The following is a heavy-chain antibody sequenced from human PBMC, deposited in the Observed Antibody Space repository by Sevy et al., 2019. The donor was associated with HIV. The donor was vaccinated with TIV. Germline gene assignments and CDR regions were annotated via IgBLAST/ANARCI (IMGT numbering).Heavy chain of an antibody. J-gene: IGHJ6*02. Sequence: SETLSLTCSVSGVSISGYYWSWIRQPPGKGLEWIGYIYYNGRTNYKPSLKSRVTISVDTSKNQFSLKVNSVTAVDTAVYYCARAYSEYYYGMDVWGQRTTVTVSS. CDR1: GVSISGYY. V-gene: IGHV4-59*01. CDR3: ARAYSEYYYGMDV. CDR2: IYYNGRT. D-gene: IGHD4-4*01.